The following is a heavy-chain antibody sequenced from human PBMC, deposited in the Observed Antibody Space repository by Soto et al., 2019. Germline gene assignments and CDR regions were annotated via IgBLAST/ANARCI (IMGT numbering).Heavy chain of an antibody. D-gene: IGHD3-22*01. CDR3: ARDRTDRADFDYIDY. Sequence: PGGSLRLSCAASGFTFNFYSMNWVRQAPGKGLEWVSSISSISSYIYYADSVKGRFTISRDNAKNSLYLQMNSLRAEDTAVYYCARDRTDRADFDYIDYWGQGTLVTVSS. CDR1: GFTFNFYS. J-gene: IGHJ4*02. V-gene: IGHV3-21*01. CDR2: ISSISSYI.